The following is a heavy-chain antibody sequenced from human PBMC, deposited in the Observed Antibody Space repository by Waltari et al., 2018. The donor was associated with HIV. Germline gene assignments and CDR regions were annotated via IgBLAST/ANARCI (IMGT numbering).Heavy chain of an antibody. Sequence: VQLVESGGGSVRPGGSLSLSCAASGFTFSYSWMSWFRRAPGKWLGWGANINGELSQRYYAGFVKGRFSISRDNARKSLSLDMNSLRVDDTATYYCARDRHPQQNWFDPWGQGTLVTVSS. CDR3: ARDRHPQQNWFDP. CDR1: GFTFSYSW. CDR2: INGELSQR. V-gene: IGHV3-7*05. D-gene: IGHD1-1*01. J-gene: IGHJ5*02.